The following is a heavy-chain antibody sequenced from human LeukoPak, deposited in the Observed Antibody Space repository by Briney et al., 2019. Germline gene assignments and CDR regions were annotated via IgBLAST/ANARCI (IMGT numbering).Heavy chain of an antibody. CDR2: IYYTGTP. V-gene: IGHV4-39*01. CDR1: SDSISSDSYY. D-gene: IGHD1-26*01. Sequence: PSETLSLTCSVSSDSISSDSYYWAWIRQPPGKGLEWIGSIYYTGTPYYNPSLFSRVTISVDTSLNQFSLTLKSVTGADTAIYYCARHQRNTGTYIFDFWGQGTLVTVSS. CDR3: ARHQRNTGTYIFDF. J-gene: IGHJ4*02.